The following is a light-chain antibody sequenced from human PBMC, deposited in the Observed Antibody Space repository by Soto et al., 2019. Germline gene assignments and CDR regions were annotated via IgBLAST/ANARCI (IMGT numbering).Light chain of an antibody. CDR1: QGISDY. J-gene: IGKJ4*01. V-gene: IGKV1-9*01. CDR3: QQFTAYPLT. Sequence: DIQVTQSPSFLSASVGDRVTISFRASQGISDYLACYQQKPGKAPKLLIYAASTLQSGGPSRFSGSASGTEFTLTISSLQPEDFATYFGQQFTAYPLTFGGGTMVEIK. CDR2: AAS.